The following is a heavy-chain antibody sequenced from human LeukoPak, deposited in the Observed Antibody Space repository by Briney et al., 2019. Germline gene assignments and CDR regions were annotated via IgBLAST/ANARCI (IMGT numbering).Heavy chain of an antibody. CDR1: GGTFSSYA. Sequence: ASVKVSCKASGGTFSSYAISWVRQAPGQGLEWMGGIIPIFGTANYAQKFQGRVTMTEDTSTDTAYMELSSLRSEDTAVYYCAKSFTIFGVVIKGYNWFDPWGQGTLVTVSS. V-gene: IGHV1-69*06. CDR3: AKSFTIFGVVIKGYNWFDP. J-gene: IGHJ5*02. CDR2: IIPIFGTA. D-gene: IGHD3-3*01.